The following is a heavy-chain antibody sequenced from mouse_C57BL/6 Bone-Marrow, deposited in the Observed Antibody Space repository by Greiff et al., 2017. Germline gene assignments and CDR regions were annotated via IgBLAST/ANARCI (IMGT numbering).Heavy chain of an antibody. V-gene: IGHV14-4*01. CDR3: TTSSYGNLYFDY. Sequence: QLQQSGAELVRPGASVKLSCTASGFNIKDDYMHWVKQRPEQGLEWIGWIDPENGDTEYASKFQGKATITADTSSNTAYLQLSSLTSEDTAVYYCTTSSYGNLYFDYWGQGTTLTVSS. CDR1: GFNIKDDY. CDR2: IDPENGDT. J-gene: IGHJ2*01. D-gene: IGHD2-1*01.